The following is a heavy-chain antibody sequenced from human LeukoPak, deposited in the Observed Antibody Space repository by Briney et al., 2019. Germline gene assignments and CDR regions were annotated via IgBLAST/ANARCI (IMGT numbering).Heavy chain of an antibody. Sequence: SETLSLTCTVSGGSISRGGYYWSWIRQHPGKGLEWIGYIYYSGSTYYNPSLKSRVTISVDTSKNQFSLKLSSVTAADTAVYYCARLSGGWYGGFDYWGQGTLVTVSS. J-gene: IGHJ4*02. V-gene: IGHV4-31*03. D-gene: IGHD6-19*01. CDR3: ARLSGGWYGGFDY. CDR2: IYYSGST. CDR1: GGSISRGGYY.